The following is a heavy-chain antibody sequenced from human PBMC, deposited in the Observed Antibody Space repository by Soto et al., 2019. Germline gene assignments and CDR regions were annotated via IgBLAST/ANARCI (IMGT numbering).Heavy chain of an antibody. J-gene: IGHJ4*02. V-gene: IGHV3-23*01. CDR1: GFTFSSYA. Sequence: GGSLRLSCAASGFTFSSYAMSWVRQAPGKGLEWVSAISGSGGSTYYADSVKGRFTIPRDNSKNTLYLQMNSLRAEDTAVYYCAKDTEPYGDYYFDYWGQGTLVTVSS. D-gene: IGHD4-17*01. CDR3: AKDTEPYGDYYFDY. CDR2: ISGSGGST.